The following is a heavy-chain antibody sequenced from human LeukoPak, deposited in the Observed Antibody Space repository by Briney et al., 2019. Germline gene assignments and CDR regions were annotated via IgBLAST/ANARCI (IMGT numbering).Heavy chain of an antibody. J-gene: IGHJ4*02. CDR3: ARDKTVVVPAAEDVIDY. D-gene: IGHD2-2*01. CDR2: INPNSGGT. V-gene: IGHV1-2*06. Sequence: ASVKVSCKASGYTFTGYYMHWVRQAPGQGLEWMGRINPNSGGTNYAHKFQGRVTMTRDTSISTAYMELSRLRSDDTAVYYCARDKTVVVPAAEDVIDYWGQGTLVTVSS. CDR1: GYTFTGYY.